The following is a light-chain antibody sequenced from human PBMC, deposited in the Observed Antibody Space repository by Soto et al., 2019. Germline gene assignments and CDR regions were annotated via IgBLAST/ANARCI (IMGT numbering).Light chain of an antibody. V-gene: IGLV2-14*01. CDR2: EVS. J-gene: IGLJ1*01. Sequence: QSALTQPASVSGSPGQSITISCTGTSSDVGAYDYVSWYQQHPDKAPKLMIFEVSDRPSGVSNRFSGSNSGNTASLTISGLQAEDEADYYCSSYTTTNTYVFGTGTKLTVL. CDR1: SSDVGAYDY. CDR3: SSYTTTNTYV.